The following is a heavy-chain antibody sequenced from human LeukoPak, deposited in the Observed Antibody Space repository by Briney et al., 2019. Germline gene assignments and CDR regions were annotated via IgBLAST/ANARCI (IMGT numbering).Heavy chain of an antibody. Sequence: SETLSLTCTLSGGSISSYFGSWIRQPPGEGLEWSGYIYYSGSTNYNPSLKSRVTISVDTSKNQFSQKLSSVSAAETAVYYCSSTRLKVNGAFEIWGQGKMVTVSS. CDR2: IYYSGST. V-gene: IGHV4-59*01. CDR3: SSTRLKVNGAFEI. J-gene: IGHJ3*02. D-gene: IGHD3-16*01. CDR1: GGSISSYF.